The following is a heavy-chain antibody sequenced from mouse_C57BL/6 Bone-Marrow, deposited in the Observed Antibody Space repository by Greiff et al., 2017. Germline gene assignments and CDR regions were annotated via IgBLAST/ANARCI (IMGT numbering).Heavy chain of an antibody. CDR2: IAPSDSST. J-gene: IGHJ3*01. V-gene: IGHV1-69*01. D-gene: IGHD1-1*01. Sequence: QVQLQQPGAELVMPGASVKLSCKASGYTFTSYWMHWVKQRPGQGLEWIGEIAPSDSSTNYNQKFKGKSTLTVDKSSSTAYMQLSSLTSEDSAVYDGARDGSSNDWFDYWGQGTLVTVSA. CDR1: GYTFTSYW. CDR3: ARDGSSNDWFDY.